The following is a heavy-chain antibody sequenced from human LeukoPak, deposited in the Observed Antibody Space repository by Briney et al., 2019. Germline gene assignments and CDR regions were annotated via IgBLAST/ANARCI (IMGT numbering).Heavy chain of an antibody. V-gene: IGHV3-23*01. CDR1: GFTFSSYS. D-gene: IGHD5-12*01. CDR3: ARVRRSGYDWSGFDY. J-gene: IGHJ4*02. CDR2: ISSSGGTT. Sequence: PGGSLRLSCAASGFTFSSYSMTWVRQAPGKGLEWVSSISSSGGTTYYADSVKGRFTSSRDDSKNTLYLQMNSLRAEDTAVYYCARVRRSGYDWSGFDYWGQGTLVTVSP.